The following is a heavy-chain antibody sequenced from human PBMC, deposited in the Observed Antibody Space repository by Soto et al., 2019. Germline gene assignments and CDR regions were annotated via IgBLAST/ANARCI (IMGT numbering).Heavy chain of an antibody. CDR3: VRDVDWAFDI. V-gene: IGHV3-48*02. CDR1: GFIFSRYS. D-gene: IGHD2-21*01. Sequence: GGSLRLSCATSGFIFSRYSLNWVRQAPGKGQEGISYISSTFEIWNADSVKGLFTISRDSVENSLYLQMNNLRDEDMAVYYCVRDVDWAFDIWGQGTMVTVSS. CDR2: ISSTFEI. J-gene: IGHJ3*02.